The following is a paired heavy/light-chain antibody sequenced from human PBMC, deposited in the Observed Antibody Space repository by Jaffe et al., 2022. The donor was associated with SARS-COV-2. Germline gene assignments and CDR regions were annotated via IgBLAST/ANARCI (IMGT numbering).Heavy chain of an antibody. J-gene: IGHJ5*02. CDR1: GYTLTEFS. CDR3: AREVGFYASGSTSFDT. CDR2: FDPEDGET. V-gene: IGHV1-24*01. D-gene: IGHD3-10*01. Sequence: QVQLVQSGAEVKKPGASVKVSCTVSGYTLTEFSMHWVRQAPGKGLEWMGGFDPEDGETIYAQEFQGRVTMTEDTSTNTAYMELSSLKSDDTAVYYCAREVGFYASGSTSFDTWGQGTLVTVSS.
Light chain of an antibody. CDR1: SVDIGSFDL. J-gene: IGLJ1*01. Sequence: QSALTQPATVSGSPGQSITISCTGTSVDIGSFDLVSWYQQHPGKGPKLIIFDVTERPSGVSIRFSGSKSGNTASLTISGLQPDDEATYYCCSYTSASAFYVFGAGTDVTVL. CDR3: CSYTSASAFYV. CDR2: DVT. V-gene: IGLV2-23*02.